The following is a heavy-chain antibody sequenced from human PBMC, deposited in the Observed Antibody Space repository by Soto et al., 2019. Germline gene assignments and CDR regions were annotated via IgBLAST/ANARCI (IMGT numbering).Heavy chain of an antibody. CDR3: VRAPEQRRMDF. D-gene: IGHD6-19*01. J-gene: IGHJ4*01. Sequence: GGSLRLSCAASGFSLSDYWMHWVRQVPGKGLLWVSRVSVNGRDTTYADSVKGRFTISRDNAKNTLYLQMDSLRAEDTAVYYCVRAPEQRRMDFWGHGSLVTVS. CDR2: VSVNGRDT. CDR1: GFSLSDYW. V-gene: IGHV3-74*03.